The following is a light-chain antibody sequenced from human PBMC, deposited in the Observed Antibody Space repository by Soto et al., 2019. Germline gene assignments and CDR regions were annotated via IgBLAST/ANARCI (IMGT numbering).Light chain of an antibody. CDR1: SSNIGSNT. V-gene: IGLV1-44*01. CDR3: GAWGYRLRWFG. J-gene: IGLJ1*01. Sequence: QSVLTQPPSASGTPGQRVTISCSGSSSNIGSNTVNWYQHLPGTAPKLLIYSNDQRPSGVPDRFSGSKSGTSASLAISGLQFGDGGDYFWGAWGYRLRWFGFGTWTKLTVL. CDR2: SND.